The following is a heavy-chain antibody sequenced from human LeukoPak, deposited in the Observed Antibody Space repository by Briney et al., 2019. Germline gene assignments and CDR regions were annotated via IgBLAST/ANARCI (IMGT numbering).Heavy chain of an antibody. CDR1: GYTFTSYG. Sequence: EASVKVSCKASGYTFTSYGINWVRQATGQGLEWMGWMNPNSGNTGYAQKFQGRVTMTRNTSISTAYMELSSLRSEDTAVYYCARDGYNSRAFDIWGQGTMVTVSS. CDR3: ARDGYNSRAFDI. D-gene: IGHD5-24*01. J-gene: IGHJ3*02. V-gene: IGHV1-8*01. CDR2: MNPNSGNT.